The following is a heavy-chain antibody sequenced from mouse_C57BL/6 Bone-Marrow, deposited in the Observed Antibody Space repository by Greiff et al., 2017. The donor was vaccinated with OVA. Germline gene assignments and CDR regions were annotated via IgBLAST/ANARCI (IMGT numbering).Heavy chain of an antibody. V-gene: IGHV1-72*01. CDR3: ARTPLRRYAMDY. CDR2: IDPNSGGT. Sequence: QVQLQPGAELVKPGASVKLSCKASGYTFTSYWMHWVKQRPGRGLEWIGRIDPNSGGTKYNEKFKSKATLTVDKPSSTAYMQLSSLTSEDSAVYYCARTPLRRYAMDYWGQGTSVTVSS. D-gene: IGHD1-2*01. J-gene: IGHJ4*01. CDR1: GYTFTSYW.